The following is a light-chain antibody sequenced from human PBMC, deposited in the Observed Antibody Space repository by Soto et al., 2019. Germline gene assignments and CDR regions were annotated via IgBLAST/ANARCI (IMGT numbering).Light chain of an antibody. CDR3: QSYDSSLSGYV. V-gene: IGLV1-40*01. CDR2: GNI. J-gene: IGLJ1*01. Sequence: QPVPTQPPSVSGAPGQRVTISCTGSSSNIGAGYDVHWYQQVPGTAPKLLIYGNINRPSGVPDRFSGSKSGTSASLAITGLQAEDEADYYCQSYDSSLSGYVFGTGTKLTVL. CDR1: SSNIGAGYD.